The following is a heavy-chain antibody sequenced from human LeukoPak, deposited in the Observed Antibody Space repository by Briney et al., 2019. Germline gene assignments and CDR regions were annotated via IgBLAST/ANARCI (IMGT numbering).Heavy chain of an antibody. Sequence: GESLKISCKGSGYSFTSDWIGWVRQMDGKGLEWMGIIYPGDSDTRYSPSFQGHVTISVDKSINTAYLQWSGLKASDTAMYYCARLRGDDSSGSYYFDYWGQGTLVTVSS. CDR2: IYPGDSDT. D-gene: IGHD3-22*01. CDR3: ARLRGDDSSGSYYFDY. CDR1: GYSFTSDW. V-gene: IGHV5-51*01. J-gene: IGHJ4*02.